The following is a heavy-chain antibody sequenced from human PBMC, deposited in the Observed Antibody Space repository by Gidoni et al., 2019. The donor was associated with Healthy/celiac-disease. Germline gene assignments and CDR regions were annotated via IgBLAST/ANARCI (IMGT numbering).Heavy chain of an antibody. V-gene: IGHV6-1*01. Sequence: QVQLQQSGPGLVKPSQTLSLTCAISGDSVSSNSAAWNWIRQSPSRGLEWLGRTYYRSKWYNDYAVSVKSRITINPDTSKNQFSLQLNSVTPEDTAVYYCARHPTVLYSSGWRYYYYGMDVWGQGTTVTVSS. J-gene: IGHJ6*02. CDR2: TYYRSKWYN. CDR1: GDSVSSNSAA. D-gene: IGHD6-19*01. CDR3: ARHPTVLYSSGWRYYYYGMDV.